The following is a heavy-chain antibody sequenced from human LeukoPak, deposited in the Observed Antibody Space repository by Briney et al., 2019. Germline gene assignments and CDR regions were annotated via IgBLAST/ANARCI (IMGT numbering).Heavy chain of an antibody. J-gene: IGHJ6*03. Sequence: ASVKVSCKAYGYNFATSGIGWVRQAPGHGLEWLGWISGYNGNTKSAPKLQGRVTMTTDTSTDTAYLELGSLRVDDTAIYYCARDLGPYTGSYYSYYHYMDVWGEGTSVTVSS. CDR1: GYNFATSG. V-gene: IGHV1-18*01. CDR2: ISGYNGNT. D-gene: IGHD1-26*01. CDR3: ARDLGPYTGSYYSYYHYMDV.